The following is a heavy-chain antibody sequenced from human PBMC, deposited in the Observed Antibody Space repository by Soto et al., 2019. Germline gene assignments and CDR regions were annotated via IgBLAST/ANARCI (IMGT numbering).Heavy chain of an antibody. CDR1: GGSISSSSYY. V-gene: IGHV4-39*01. CDR3: ARRQMAARIFDY. D-gene: IGHD6-6*01. Sequence: NPSETLSLTCTVSGGSISSSSYYWGWIRQPPGKGLEWIGSIYYSGSTYYNPSLKSRVTISVDTSNNQFSLKLSSVTAADTAVYYCARRQMAARIFDYWGQGTLVTVSS. J-gene: IGHJ4*02. CDR2: IYYSGST.